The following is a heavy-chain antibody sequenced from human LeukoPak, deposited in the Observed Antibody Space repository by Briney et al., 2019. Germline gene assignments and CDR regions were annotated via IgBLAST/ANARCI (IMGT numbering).Heavy chain of an antibody. Sequence: SETLSLTCTVSGGSISSSSYYWGWVRQPPGKGLEWIGSIYYSGSTYYNPSLKSRVTISVDTSKNQFSLKLSSVTAADTAVYYCARLVVCSGGSCYSDSDYWGQGTLVTVSS. J-gene: IGHJ4*02. CDR2: IYYSGST. CDR3: ARLVVCSGGSCYSDSDY. D-gene: IGHD2-15*01. V-gene: IGHV4-39*01. CDR1: GGSISSSSYY.